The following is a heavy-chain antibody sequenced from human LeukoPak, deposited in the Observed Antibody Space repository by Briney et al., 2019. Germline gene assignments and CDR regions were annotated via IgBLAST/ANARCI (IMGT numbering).Heavy chain of an antibody. CDR3: TTGVYEGATFFY. J-gene: IGHJ4*02. CDR1: GFTFSNAW. CDR2: IKSKTDGGTT. V-gene: IGHV3-15*01. Sequence: GGSLRLSCAASGFTFSNAWMSWVRQAPGKGLEWVGRIKSKTDGGTTDYAAPVKGRFTISRDESKNTLYLHMNSLKTEDTAVYYCTTGVYEGATFFYWGQGTLVTVSS. D-gene: IGHD1-26*01.